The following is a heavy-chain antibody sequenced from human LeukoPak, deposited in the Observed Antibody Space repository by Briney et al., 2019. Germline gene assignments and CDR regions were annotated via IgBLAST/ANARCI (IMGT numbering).Heavy chain of an antibody. Sequence: SETLSLTCTVSGGSISSSSYYWVWIRQPPGKGLEWIGNIYYSGSTYYNPSLKSRVTISVDTSKNQFSLKLSSVTAADTAVYYCARCTSDWYYIDYWGQGTLVTVSS. V-gene: IGHV4-39*01. D-gene: IGHD6-19*01. CDR3: ARCTSDWYYIDY. CDR1: GGSISSSSYY. J-gene: IGHJ4*02. CDR2: IYYSGST.